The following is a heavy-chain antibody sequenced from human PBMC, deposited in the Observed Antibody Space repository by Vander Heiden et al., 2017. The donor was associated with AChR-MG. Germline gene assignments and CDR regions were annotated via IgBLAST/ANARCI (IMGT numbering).Heavy chain of an antibody. CDR3: ARDPGRAARRGEVYYYYGMDV. CDR2: IGTAGDT. V-gene: IGHV3-13*01. CDR1: AFPFRSYD. D-gene: IGHD6-6*01. J-gene: IGHJ6*02. Sequence: EVQLVESGGGLVQPGGSLRLSCAASAFPFRSYDMHGVRQATGKGLGWVSAIGTAGDTYYPGSVKGRFTISRENAKNSLYLQMNSLRAGDTAVYYCARDPGRAARRGEVYYYYGMDVWGQGTTVTVSS.